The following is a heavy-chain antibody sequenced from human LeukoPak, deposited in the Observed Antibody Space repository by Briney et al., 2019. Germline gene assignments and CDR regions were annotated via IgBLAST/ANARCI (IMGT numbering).Heavy chain of an antibody. V-gene: IGHV4-59*01. Sequence: SETLSLTCTVSGGSISSYYWSWIRQPPGKGLEWIGHIYYSGSTNYNPSLKSRVTISVDTSKNQFSLKLSSVTAADTAVYYCARGIGQWLAFDYWGQGTPVTVSS. D-gene: IGHD6-19*01. CDR1: GGSISSYY. CDR2: IYYSGST. CDR3: ARGIGQWLAFDY. J-gene: IGHJ4*02.